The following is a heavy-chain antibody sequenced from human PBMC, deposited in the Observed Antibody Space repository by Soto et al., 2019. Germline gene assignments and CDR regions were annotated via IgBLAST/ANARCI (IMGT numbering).Heavy chain of an antibody. CDR1: GASISSGDYF. J-gene: IGHJ4*02. CDR3: AREKGYISGPKNFDY. D-gene: IGHD5-12*01. Sequence: SETLSLTCTVSGASISSGDYFWSWIRQSPGKGLEWIGYIYDSGSSYYNPSLKSRVTMSVDTSKNQFSLKLRSVAAADTAVYYCAREKGYISGPKNFDYWGQGTLVTVS. V-gene: IGHV4-30-4*01. CDR2: IYDSGSS.